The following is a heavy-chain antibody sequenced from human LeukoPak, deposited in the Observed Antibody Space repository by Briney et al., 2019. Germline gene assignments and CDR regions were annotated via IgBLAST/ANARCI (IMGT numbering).Heavy chain of an antibody. D-gene: IGHD5/OR15-5a*01. CDR3: ARGRGIPGVYPDLRF. J-gene: IGHJ4*02. CDR1: GYTFTSYD. V-gene: IGHV1-8*01. Sequence: ASVKVSCKASGYTFTSYDINWVRQATGQGLEWMGWMNPNSGNTGYAQKFQGRVTMTRDTSISTAYMELSSLRSEDTAVYYCARGRGIPGVYPDLRFWCQGTLVTVSS. CDR2: MNPNSGNT.